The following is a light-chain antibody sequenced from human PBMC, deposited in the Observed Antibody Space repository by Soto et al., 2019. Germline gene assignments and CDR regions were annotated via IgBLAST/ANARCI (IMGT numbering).Light chain of an antibody. V-gene: IGKV3-20*01. Sequence: EIVLTQSPGTLSLSPGERATLSCRASQSVSSSYLAWYQQKPGQAPRLLIYGASSRATGIPDRFSGSGSGTDFTLTISRLEPEDFEVYYCQQYDSSPLAFGGGTKVDIK. CDR1: QSVSSSY. J-gene: IGKJ4*01. CDR2: GAS. CDR3: QQYDSSPLA.